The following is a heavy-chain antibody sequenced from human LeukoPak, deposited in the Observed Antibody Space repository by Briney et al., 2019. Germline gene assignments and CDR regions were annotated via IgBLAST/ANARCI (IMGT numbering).Heavy chain of an antibody. CDR1: GGSFSGYY. CDR2: INHSGST. D-gene: IGHD4-11*01. Sequence: SETLSLTCAVYGGSFSGYYWSWIRQPPGKGLEWIGEINHSGSTNYNPSLKSRVTISVDTSKNQFSLKLSSVTAADTAVYYCARDLIYSNFFDYWGQGTLVTVSS. J-gene: IGHJ4*02. V-gene: IGHV4-34*01. CDR3: ARDLIYSNFFDY.